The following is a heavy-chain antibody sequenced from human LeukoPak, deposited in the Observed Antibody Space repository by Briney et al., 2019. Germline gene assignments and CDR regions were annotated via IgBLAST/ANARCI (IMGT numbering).Heavy chain of an antibody. CDR3: AIPLSTVTSFDF. Sequence: GASVKVSCKASGYTFTSDDIHWVRQATGQGLEWMGWVNTHIGNTGYAQKFQGRVTMTRNTSISTAYLELRSLRSEDTAIYYCAIPLSTVTSFDFWGQGTLVTVSS. V-gene: IGHV1-8*01. CDR2: VNTHIGNT. J-gene: IGHJ4*02. CDR1: GYTFTSDD. D-gene: IGHD4-17*01.